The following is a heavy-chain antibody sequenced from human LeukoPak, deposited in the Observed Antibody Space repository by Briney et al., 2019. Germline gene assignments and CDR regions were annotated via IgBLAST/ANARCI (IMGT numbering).Heavy chain of an antibody. CDR3: ARVIYYHYYYMDV. V-gene: IGHV3-21*01. CDR2: ISSSSYI. J-gene: IGHJ6*03. Sequence: GGSLRLSCAASGFSFSSNSMNWVRQAPGKGPEWVSSISSSSYIYYADSVKGRFTISRDNAKNSLYLQMNSLRAEDTAVYYCARVIYYHYYYMDVWGKGTTVTVSS. CDR1: GFSFSSNS.